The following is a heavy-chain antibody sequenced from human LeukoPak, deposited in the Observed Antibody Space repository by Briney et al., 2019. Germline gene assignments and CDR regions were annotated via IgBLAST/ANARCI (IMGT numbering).Heavy chain of an antibody. D-gene: IGHD3-10*01. CDR1: GYTFTSYG. CDR3: ASHGSGSYFYYFDY. CDR2: ISAYNGNT. V-gene: IGHV1-18*01. J-gene: IGHJ4*02. Sequence: ASVKVSRKASGYTFTSYGISWVRQAPGQGLEWMGWISAYNGNTNYAQKLQGRVTMTTDTSTSTAYMELRSLRSDDTAVYYCASHGSGSYFYYFDYWGQGTLVTVSS.